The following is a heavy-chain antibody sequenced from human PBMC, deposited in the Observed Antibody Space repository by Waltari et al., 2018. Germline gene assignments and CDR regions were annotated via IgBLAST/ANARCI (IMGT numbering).Heavy chain of an antibody. V-gene: IGHV4-59*01. J-gene: IGHJ4*02. Sequence: QVQLQESGPGLVKPSETLSLTCTVSGGSISSYYWSWIRQPPGKGLEWSGYIYYSGSTNYNPSLQSGVTISVDTSKNQFSLKLSSVTAADTAVYYCARGGWPKGGSYGYWGQGTLVTVSS. CDR3: ARGGWPKGGSYGY. CDR2: IYYSGST. CDR1: GGSISSYY. D-gene: IGHD1-26*01.